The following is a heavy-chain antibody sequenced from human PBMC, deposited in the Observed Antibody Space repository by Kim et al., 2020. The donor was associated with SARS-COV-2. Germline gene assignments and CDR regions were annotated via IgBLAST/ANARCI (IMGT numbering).Heavy chain of an antibody. CDR3: ARASSDWAFDY. CDR1: GFTFSSYD. D-gene: IGHD6-25*01. V-gene: IGHV3-13*01. Sequence: GGSLRLSCAASGFTFSSYDMHWVRQATGKGLEWVSAIGTAGDTYYPGSVKGRFTISRENAKNSLYLQMNRLRAGDTAVYYCARASSDWAFDYWGQGTLVTVSS. CDR2: IGTAGDT. J-gene: IGHJ4*02.